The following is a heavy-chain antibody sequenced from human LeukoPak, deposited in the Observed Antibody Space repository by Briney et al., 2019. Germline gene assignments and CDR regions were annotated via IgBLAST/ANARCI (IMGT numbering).Heavy chain of an antibody. J-gene: IGHJ4*02. Sequence: GGSLRLSCAASGFTFSSYAMSWVCQAPGKGLEWVSGISGSGGSTVYVDSVKGRFTISRDNFKNTVFLQMNSLRAEDTAVYYCAKDLHYGSADYWGQGTLVTVSS. CDR2: ISGSGGST. CDR3: AKDLHYGSADY. D-gene: IGHD3-10*01. V-gene: IGHV3-23*01. CDR1: GFTFSSYA.